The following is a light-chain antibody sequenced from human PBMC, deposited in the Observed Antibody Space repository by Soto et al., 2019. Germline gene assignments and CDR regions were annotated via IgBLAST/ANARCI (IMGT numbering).Light chain of an antibody. CDR1: QGISSY. V-gene: IGKV1-9*01. Sequence: IQLTQSPSALSASVGDSVTITCRASQGISSYLAWYQQKPGKAPKLLIHAASTLQSGVPSRFSGSGAGTDCTLTISSLQPEDFSTYYCQQLNSYPFTVGPGTKVDIK. CDR3: QQLNSYPFT. CDR2: AAS. J-gene: IGKJ3*01.